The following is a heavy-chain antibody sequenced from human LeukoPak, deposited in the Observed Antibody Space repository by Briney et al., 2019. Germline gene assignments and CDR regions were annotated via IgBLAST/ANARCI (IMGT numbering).Heavy chain of an antibody. V-gene: IGHV1-69*08. CDR1: GGTFSSYT. CDR2: IIPIPHTT. J-gene: IGHJ4*02. Sequence: ASVKVSCKPSGGTFSSYTISWVRQAPGQGLEWMGRIIPIPHTTYYAQKFQGRVTITADKSTSTVYMELSSLRSEDTAVYYCARLGLRLADYWGQGTLVTVSS. CDR3: ARLGLRLADY. D-gene: IGHD5-12*01.